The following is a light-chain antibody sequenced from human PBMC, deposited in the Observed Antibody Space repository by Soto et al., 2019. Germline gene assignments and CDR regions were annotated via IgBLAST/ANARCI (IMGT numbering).Light chain of an antibody. CDR1: QSVSSSY. CDR3: QRYSSSPWT. CDR2: GAS. J-gene: IGKJ1*01. V-gene: IGKV3-20*01. Sequence: EIVLTQSPGTLSLSPGERATLSCRASQSVSSSYLAWYQQKPGQAPRLLIYGASSKATGIPDRFSGSGSGKDFTLTISRLEPEDFAVYYCQRYSSSPWTFGQGTKVEIK.